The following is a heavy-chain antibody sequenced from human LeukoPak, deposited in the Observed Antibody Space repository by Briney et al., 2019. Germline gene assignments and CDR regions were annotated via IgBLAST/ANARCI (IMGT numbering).Heavy chain of an antibody. CDR2: IYSGGST. V-gene: IGHV3-53*01. Sequence: GGSLRLSCALSGFTVSRNYMSWVRQAPGKGLAWVSVIYSGGSTYYADSVKGRFTISRDNSKNTLYLQMNSLRAEDTAVYYCASGSYGRYFDYWGQGTLVTVSS. D-gene: IGHD1-26*01. J-gene: IGHJ4*02. CDR1: GFTVSRNY. CDR3: ASGSYGRYFDY.